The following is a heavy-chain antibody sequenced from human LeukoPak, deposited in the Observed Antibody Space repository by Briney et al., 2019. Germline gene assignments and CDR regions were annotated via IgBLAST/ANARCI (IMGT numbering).Heavy chain of an antibody. CDR2: IYYSGST. V-gene: IGHV4-59*08. CDR1: GGSISSYY. J-gene: IGHJ4*02. D-gene: IGHD6-13*01. Sequence: SETLSLTCTVSGGSISSYYWSWIRQPPGKGLEWIGYIYYSGSTNYNLSLKSRVTISVDTSKNQFSLKLSSVTAADTAVYYCARRSSSWYGQIDYWGQGTLVTVSS. CDR3: ARRSSSWYGQIDY.